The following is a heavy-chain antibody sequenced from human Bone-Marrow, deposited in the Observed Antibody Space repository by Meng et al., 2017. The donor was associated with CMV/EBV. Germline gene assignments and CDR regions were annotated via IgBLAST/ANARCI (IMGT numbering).Heavy chain of an antibody. V-gene: IGHV2-70D*14. CDR2: IDWDDDK. Sequence: SGPTLLKPTQTLTLTCAFSGFSLNANGMRVNWIRQPPGKSLEWLARIDWDDDKFYSASLKTRLATSKDTPRNQVVLTMTNMDPVDTGTYYCARPRLYSNPFDYWGLGTLVTVSS. D-gene: IGHD5-12*01. CDR3: ARPRLYSNPFDY. CDR1: GFSLNANGMR. J-gene: IGHJ4*02.